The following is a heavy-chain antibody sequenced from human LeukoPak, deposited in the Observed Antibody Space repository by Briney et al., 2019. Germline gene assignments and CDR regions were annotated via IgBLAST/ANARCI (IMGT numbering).Heavy chain of an antibody. J-gene: IGHJ4*02. CDR2: IYYSGST. Sequence: SETLSLTCTVSGGSISSSSYYWGWIRQPPGKGLEWIGSIYYSGSTYYNPSLKSRVTISVDTSKNQFSLKLSSVTAADTAVYYCARHEEVRYFDWLPITYWGQGTLVTVSS. V-gene: IGHV4-39*01. CDR1: GGSISSSSYY. CDR3: ARHEEVRYFDWLPITY. D-gene: IGHD3-9*01.